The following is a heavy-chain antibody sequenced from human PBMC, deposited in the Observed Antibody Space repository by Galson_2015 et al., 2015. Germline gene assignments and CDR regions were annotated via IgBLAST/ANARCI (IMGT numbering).Heavy chain of an antibody. J-gene: IGHJ4*02. Sequence: SLRLSCAASGFTFSNYWMHWVRQAPGKGLVWVSNINSDGSATNYADSVKGRFTTSRDNAKNTLFLQMNSLRAEDTAVYYCIRKGYSSNLDYWGQGTLVTVS. V-gene: IGHV3-74*01. CDR2: INSDGSAT. D-gene: IGHD6-13*01. CDR1: GFTFSNYW. CDR3: IRKGYSSNLDY.